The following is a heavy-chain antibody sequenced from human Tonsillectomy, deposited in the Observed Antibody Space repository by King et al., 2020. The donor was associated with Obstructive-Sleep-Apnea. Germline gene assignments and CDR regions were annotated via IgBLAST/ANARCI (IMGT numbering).Heavy chain of an antibody. CDR1: GGSISSGDYY. J-gene: IGHJ4*02. D-gene: IGHD5-12*01. V-gene: IGHV4-30-4*01. CDR3: ARVRSTGYDLPFDY. CDR2: IYYSGSA. Sequence: VQLQESGPGLVKPSQTLSLTCTVSGGSISSGDYYWSWIRQPPGKGLEWIGYIYYSGSAYYNPSLKSRVTLSVDTSKNQFSLKLSSVTAADTAVYYCARVRSTGYDLPFDYWGQGTLVTVSS.